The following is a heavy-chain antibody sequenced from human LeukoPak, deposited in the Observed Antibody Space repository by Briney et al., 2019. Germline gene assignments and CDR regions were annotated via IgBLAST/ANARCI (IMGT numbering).Heavy chain of an antibody. CDR3: ARTMGTSTSSTLDY. V-gene: IGHV5-51*01. D-gene: IGHD2-2*01. CDR1: GYIFTTYW. Sequence: GESLKISCKGSGYIFTTYWIAWVRQMPGKGLEWMGIIYPGDSDTRYSPSFQGQVTISADKSITTAYPQWSSLKASDTAIYYCARTMGTSTSSTLDYWGQGTLVTVSS. J-gene: IGHJ4*02. CDR2: IYPGDSDT.